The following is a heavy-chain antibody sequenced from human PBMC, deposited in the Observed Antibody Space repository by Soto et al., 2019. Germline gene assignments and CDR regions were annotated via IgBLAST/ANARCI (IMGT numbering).Heavy chain of an antibody. V-gene: IGHV5-10-1*01. CDR3: ARHGTYYYDSSGYYWNWFDP. J-gene: IGHJ5*02. CDR1: GYSFTSYW. D-gene: IGHD3-22*01. CDR2: IDPSDSYT. Sequence: PGESLKISCKGSGYSFTSYWLSWVRQMPGKGLEWMGRIDPSDSYTNDSPSFQGHVTISADKSISTAYLQWSSLKASDTAMYYCARHGTYYYDSSGYYWNWFDPWGQGTLVTVSS.